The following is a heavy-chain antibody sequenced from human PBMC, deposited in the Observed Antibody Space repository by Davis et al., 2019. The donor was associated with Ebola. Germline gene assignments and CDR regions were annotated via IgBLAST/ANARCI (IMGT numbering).Heavy chain of an antibody. Sequence: PGGSLRLSCAASGLTFSGSAMHWVRQASGKGLEWVGRIRSKANSYATAYAPSVKGRFTISRDDSKNTAYLQMNSLKTEDTAVYYCTTRGRTTVVTGYYYYGMDVWGQGTTVTVSS. V-gene: IGHV3-73*01. CDR1: GLTFSGSA. CDR2: IRSKANSYAT. CDR3: TTRGRTTVVTGYYYYGMDV. J-gene: IGHJ6*02. D-gene: IGHD4-23*01.